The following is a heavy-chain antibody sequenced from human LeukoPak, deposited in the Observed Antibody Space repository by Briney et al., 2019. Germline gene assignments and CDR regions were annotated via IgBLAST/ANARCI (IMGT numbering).Heavy chain of an antibody. J-gene: IGHJ4*02. CDR1: GGSISSSSYY. CDR3: ARHRIPAALASAFDY. CDR2: IYYSGNT. V-gene: IGHV4-39*01. Sequence: PSETLSLTCTVSGGSISSSSYYWDWIRQPPGKGLEWIGAIYYSGNTNYNPSLKSRVTISVDTSKNQFSLKLSSVTAADTAVYYCARHRIPAALASAFDYWDQGHLVTVSS. D-gene: IGHD2-2*01.